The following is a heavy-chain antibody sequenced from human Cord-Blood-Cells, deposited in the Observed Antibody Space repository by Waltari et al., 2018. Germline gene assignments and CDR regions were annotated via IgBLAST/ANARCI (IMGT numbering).Heavy chain of an antibody. CDR1: GYTFTGYY. CDR2: INPNSGGT. D-gene: IGHD3-10*01. V-gene: IGHV1-2*02. Sequence: QVQLVQSGAEVKKPGASVKVSCKASGYTFTGYYMHWVRQALGQGLEWMGWINPNSGGTNYAQKFQGRVTMTRDTSISTAYMELSRLRSDDTAVYYCALTMVRGVISAEYFQHWGQGTLVTVSS. CDR3: ALTMVRGVISAEYFQH. J-gene: IGHJ1*01.